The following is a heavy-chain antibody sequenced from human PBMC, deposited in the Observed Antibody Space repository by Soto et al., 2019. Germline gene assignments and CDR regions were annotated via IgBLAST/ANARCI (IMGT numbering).Heavy chain of an antibody. Sequence: KHRGSLRLSCAASGFTFSDYYMSWIRQAPGKGLEWVSYIIISVSTISYADTVKGRLTISRDNAKNSLYLQMNSLRAEDTAVYYCAGSDGYSGYGCDYWGQGTLVTVSS. CDR1: GFTFSDYY. CDR2: IIISVSTI. D-gene: IGHD5-12*01. V-gene: IGHV3-11*01. CDR3: AGSDGYSGYGCDY. J-gene: IGHJ4*02.